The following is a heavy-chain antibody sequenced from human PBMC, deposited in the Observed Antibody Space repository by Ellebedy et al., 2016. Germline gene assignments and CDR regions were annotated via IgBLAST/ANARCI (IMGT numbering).Heavy chain of an antibody. CDR1: GFTFSSYS. D-gene: IGHD1-14*01. J-gene: IGHJ6*04. Sequence: GGSLRLSCAASGFTFSSYSMNWVRQAPGKGLEWVSSISSSSSYIYYADSVKGRFTISRDNAKNSLYLQMNSLRAEDTAVYYCARVRNADTGDYAMDVWGKGTTVTVSS. V-gene: IGHV3-21*01. CDR3: ARVRNADTGDYAMDV. CDR2: ISSSSSYI.